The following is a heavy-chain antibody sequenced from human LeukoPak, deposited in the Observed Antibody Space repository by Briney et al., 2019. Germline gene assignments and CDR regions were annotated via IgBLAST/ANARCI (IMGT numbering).Heavy chain of an antibody. CDR1: GFTFSSYA. D-gene: IGHD6-19*01. CDR2: ISGSGGST. J-gene: IGHJ4*02. V-gene: IGHV3-23*01. CDR3: AKDISIAVAGTGFDY. Sequence: GGSLRLSCAASGFTFSSYAMSWVRQAPGKGLEWASAISGSGGSTYYADSVKGRFTISRDNSKNTLYLQMNSLRAEDTAVYYCAKDISIAVAGTGFDYWGQGTLVTVSS.